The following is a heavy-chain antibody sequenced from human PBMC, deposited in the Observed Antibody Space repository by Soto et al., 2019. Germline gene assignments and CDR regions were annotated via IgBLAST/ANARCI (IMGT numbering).Heavy chain of an antibody. CDR3: SRDVGITMIRGDNDAFDI. D-gene: IGHD3-10*01. CDR2: IRSKVYGGIT. Sequence: GGSLRLSCTASGFSFGDYAMSWFRQAPGKGLEWVGFIRSKVYGGITEYAASVKGRFTISRDDSKSIAYLQMNSLKTEDTAVYYCSRDVGITMIRGDNDAFDIWGQGTMVTVSS. CDR1: GFSFGDYA. J-gene: IGHJ3*02. V-gene: IGHV3-49*03.